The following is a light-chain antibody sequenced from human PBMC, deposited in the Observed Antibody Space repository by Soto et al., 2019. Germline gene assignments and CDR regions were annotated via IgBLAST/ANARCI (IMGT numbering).Light chain of an antibody. J-gene: IGLJ2*01. CDR3: SLYAGSSTGV. CDR2: EVS. V-gene: IGLV2-8*01. Sequence: QSAPTQPPSASGSPGQSATISCTGTSSDVGGYNYVSWYQQYTGKAPKLMIYEVSKRPSGVPDRFSGYKSGNTASLTVSGLQAEDEADYCCSLYAGSSTGVFGGGTKLTVL. CDR1: SSDVGGYNY.